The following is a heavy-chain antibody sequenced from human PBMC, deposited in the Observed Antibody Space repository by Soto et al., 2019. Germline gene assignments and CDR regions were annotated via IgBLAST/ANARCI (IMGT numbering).Heavy chain of an antibody. D-gene: IGHD2-2*01. V-gene: IGHV1-8*01. Sequence: SVKVSCKASGYTFTSYDSNWVLQATGQGLEWMGWMNPNSGNTGYAQKFQGRVTMTRNTSISTAYMELSSLRSEDTAVYYCARGIRVVPAAIYHYYYYYMDVWGKGTTVTVS. CDR3: ARGIRVVPAAIYHYYYYYMDV. CDR1: GYTFTSYD. CDR2: MNPNSGNT. J-gene: IGHJ6*03.